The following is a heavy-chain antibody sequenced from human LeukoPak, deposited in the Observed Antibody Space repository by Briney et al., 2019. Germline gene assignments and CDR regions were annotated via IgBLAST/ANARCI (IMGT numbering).Heavy chain of an antibody. CDR2: IIPIFGTA. CDR3: ARGDILTGYRLDY. D-gene: IGHD3-9*01. J-gene: IGHJ4*02. V-gene: IGHV1-69*13. CDR1: GYTFTGYY. Sequence: SVKVSCKTSGYTFTGYYIHWVRQAPGQGLEWMGGIIPIFGTANYAQKFQGRVTITADESTSTAYMELSSLRSEDTAVYYCARGDILTGYRLDYWGQGTLVTVSS.